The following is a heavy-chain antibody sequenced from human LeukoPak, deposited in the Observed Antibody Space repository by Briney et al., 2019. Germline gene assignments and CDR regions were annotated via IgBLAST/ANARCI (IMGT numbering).Heavy chain of an antibody. J-gene: IGHJ4*03. CDR2: FDSENNKM. V-gene: IGHV1-24*01. D-gene: IGHD5/OR15-5a*01. CDR1: GYSLSHLS. CDR3: RTDRVYRRGGRTWGFFDY. Sequence: GASVKVSCKISGYSLSHLSIHWVREAPGEGLEWMGGFDSENNKMVYSQKFQGRVTMTEDTSAETAYMELTSLSSADSAVYFWRTDRVYRRGGRTWGFFDYWGQGTLVIVSS.